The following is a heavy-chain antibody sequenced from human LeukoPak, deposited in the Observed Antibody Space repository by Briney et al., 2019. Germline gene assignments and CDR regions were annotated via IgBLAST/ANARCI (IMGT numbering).Heavy chain of an antibody. CDR3: ARGAAVAPDWSDP. Sequence: SETLSLTCTVSGGSISSGNYHWIWIRQPAGKGLEWIGRIYSSGNTNYNPSLKSRVTISVDTSKNQFSLKLSSVTAADTAVYYCARGAAVAPDWSDPWGQGTLVTVSS. D-gene: IGHD6-19*01. V-gene: IGHV4-61*02. CDR2: IYSSGNT. CDR1: GGSISSGNYH. J-gene: IGHJ5*02.